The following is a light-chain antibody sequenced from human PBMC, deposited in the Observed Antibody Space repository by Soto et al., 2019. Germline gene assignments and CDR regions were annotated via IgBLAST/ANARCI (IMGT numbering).Light chain of an antibody. V-gene: IGKV3-20*01. CDR2: GAS. CDR1: QSVSSSY. J-gene: IGKJ5*01. Sequence: EIVLTQSPGTLSLSPGERATLSCRASQSVSSSYLAWYQQKPGQAPRLLIYGASSRATGIPDRFRGSGSGTDFTLTISRLEPEDFAVYYWQQYGSSPLITFGQGTRLEIK. CDR3: QQYGSSPLIT.